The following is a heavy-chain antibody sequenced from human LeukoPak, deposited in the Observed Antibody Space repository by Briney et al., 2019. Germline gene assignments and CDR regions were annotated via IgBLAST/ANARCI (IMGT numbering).Heavy chain of an antibody. D-gene: IGHD4-23*01. V-gene: IGHV4-34*01. Sequence: PSETLSLTCAVYGGSFSGYYWSWIRQPPGKGLEWIGEINHSGSTNYNPSLKSRVTISVDTSKNQFSLKLSSVTAADTAVYYCARRDYGGNSGRMINAFDIWGQGTMVTVSS. J-gene: IGHJ3*02. CDR1: GGSFSGYY. CDR3: ARRDYGGNSGRMINAFDI. CDR2: INHSGST.